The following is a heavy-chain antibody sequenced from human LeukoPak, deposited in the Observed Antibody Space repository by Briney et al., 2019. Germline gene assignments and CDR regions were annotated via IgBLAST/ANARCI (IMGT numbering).Heavy chain of an antibody. V-gene: IGHV3-7*01. J-gene: IGHJ4*02. D-gene: IGHD6-13*01. CDR2: IKEDGSEK. CDR3: ASGRQLGN. CDR1: GFTFSNYW. Sequence: GGSLSLSCAASGFTFSNYWMSWVRQAPGKGLEWVANIKEDGSEKYYADSVKGRFTISRDNARNSLYLQMNSLRAEDTAVYYCASGRQLGNWGQGTLVTVSS.